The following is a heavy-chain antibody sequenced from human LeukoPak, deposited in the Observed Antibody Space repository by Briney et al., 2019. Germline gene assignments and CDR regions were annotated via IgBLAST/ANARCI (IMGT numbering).Heavy chain of an antibody. V-gene: IGHV3-30*14. CDR2: ISYDGSNK. CDR3: ARDPGYNYGFDY. Sequence: GGSLRLSCAASEFSVGSNYMTWVRQAPGKGLEWVAVISYDGSNKYYADSVKGRFTISRDNSKNSLYLQMNSLRAEDTAVYYCARDPGYNYGFDYWGQGTLVTVSS. D-gene: IGHD5-18*01. J-gene: IGHJ4*02. CDR1: EFSVGSNY.